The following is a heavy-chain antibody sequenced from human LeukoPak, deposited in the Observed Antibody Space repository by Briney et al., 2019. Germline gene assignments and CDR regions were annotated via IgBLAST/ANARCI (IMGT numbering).Heavy chain of an antibody. V-gene: IGHV5-51*01. D-gene: IGHD3-10*01. CDR3: ARLDYYVSGSSPDY. CDR1: GYSFTTYW. CDR2: THTGDSDT. Sequence: GESLKISCKGSGYSFTTYWIGWVRQMPGKGLEWMGITHTGDSDTRYSPSFEGQVTISADKSSSTAYLQWSSLKASDTAMYYCARLDYYVSGSSPDYWGQGTLVTVSS. J-gene: IGHJ4*02.